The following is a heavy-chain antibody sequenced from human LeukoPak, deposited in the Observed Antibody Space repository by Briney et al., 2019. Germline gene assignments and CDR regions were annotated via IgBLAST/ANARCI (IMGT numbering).Heavy chain of an antibody. D-gene: IGHD3-16*02. Sequence: SETLSLTCTVSGGSISSYYWSWIRQPPGKGLEWIGYIYYSGSTNYNPSLTSRVTISVDTSKNQFSLKLSSVTAADTAVYYCARGYYDYVWGSYRIHFDYWGQGTLVTVSS. V-gene: IGHV4-59*01. CDR2: IYYSGST. CDR1: GGSISSYY. CDR3: ARGYYDYVWGSYRIHFDY. J-gene: IGHJ4*02.